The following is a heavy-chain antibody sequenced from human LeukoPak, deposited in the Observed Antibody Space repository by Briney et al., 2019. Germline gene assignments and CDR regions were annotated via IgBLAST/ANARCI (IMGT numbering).Heavy chain of an antibody. CDR1: GFTFSSYW. V-gene: IGHV3-7*01. Sequence: QTGGSLRLSCAASGFTFSSYWMSWVRQAPGKGLEWVANIKQDGSEKYNVDSVKGRFTISRDNAKNSLYLQMNSLRAEDTAVYYCARVSYSGYDWDYFDYWGQGTLVTVSS. J-gene: IGHJ4*02. CDR2: IKQDGSEK. D-gene: IGHD5-12*01. CDR3: ARVSYSGYDWDYFDY.